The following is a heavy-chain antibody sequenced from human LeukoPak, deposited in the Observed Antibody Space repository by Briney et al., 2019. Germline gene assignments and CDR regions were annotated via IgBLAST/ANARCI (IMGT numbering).Heavy chain of an antibody. V-gene: IGHV3-21*01. CDR1: GFTFSSYS. J-gene: IGHJ5*02. CDR3: AREGSSWYSP. CDR2: ISSSSSYI. D-gene: IGHD6-13*01. Sequence: GGSLRLSCAASGFTFSSYSMNWVRQAPGKGLEWVSSISSSSSYIYYADSVKSRFTISRDNAKNSLYLQMNSLRAEDTAVYYCAREGSSWYSPWGQGTLVTVSS.